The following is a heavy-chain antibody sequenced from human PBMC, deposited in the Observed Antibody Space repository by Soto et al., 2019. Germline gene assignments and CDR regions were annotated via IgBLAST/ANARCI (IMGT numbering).Heavy chain of an antibody. V-gene: IGHV4-39*01. D-gene: IGHD6-19*01. Sequence: PLETLSLTCTVSGGSIIISSYYWGWIRQPPGKGLEWIGSIYYSGSTYYNPSLKSRVTISVDTSKNQFSLKLNSVTAADTAVYYCARGSVAQYYYYGMDVWGQGTTVTVSS. CDR2: IYYSGST. J-gene: IGHJ6*02. CDR1: GGSIIISSYY. CDR3: ARGSVAQYYYYGMDV.